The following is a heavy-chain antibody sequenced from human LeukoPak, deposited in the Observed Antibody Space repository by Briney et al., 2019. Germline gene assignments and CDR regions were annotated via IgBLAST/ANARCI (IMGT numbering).Heavy chain of an antibody. CDR2: ISGSGGST. D-gene: IGHD2-2*01. CDR3: ASMCSSTSCYFDY. Sequence: GGSLRLSCAASGFTFSSYAMSWVRQAPGKGLEWVSAISGSGGSTYYADSVKGRFTISRDNSKNTLYLQMNSLRAEDTAVYYCASMCSSTSCYFDYWGQGALVTVSS. V-gene: IGHV3-23*01. J-gene: IGHJ4*02. CDR1: GFTFSSYA.